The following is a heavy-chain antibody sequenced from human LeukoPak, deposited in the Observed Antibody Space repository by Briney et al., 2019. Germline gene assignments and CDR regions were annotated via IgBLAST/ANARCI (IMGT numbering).Heavy chain of an antibody. CDR1: GFTFSSYW. CDR3: ARHVLHAFDI. Sequence: PGGSLRLSCVASGFTFSSYWMTWVRPAPGRGLEWVANINQGGGQKYYVDSLKGRFTISRDSAKNSLYLQVNSLRAEDTAVYYYARHVLHAFDIWGQGTVVTVSS. J-gene: IGHJ3*02. CDR2: INQGGGQK. D-gene: IGHD3-10*02. V-gene: IGHV3-7*05.